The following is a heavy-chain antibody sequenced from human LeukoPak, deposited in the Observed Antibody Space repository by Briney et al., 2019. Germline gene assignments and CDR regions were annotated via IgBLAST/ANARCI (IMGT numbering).Heavy chain of an antibody. Sequence: SETLSLTCTVSGGSISSYYWSWIRQPPGKGLEWLGYIYTSGSTNYNPSLKSRVTISVDTSKNQFSLNLSFVTAADTAVYYCARHSGSTSWGLDYWGQGTLVTVSS. V-gene: IGHV4-4*09. CDR2: IYTSGST. CDR1: GGSISSYY. CDR3: ARHSGSTSWGLDY. D-gene: IGHD2-2*01. J-gene: IGHJ4*02.